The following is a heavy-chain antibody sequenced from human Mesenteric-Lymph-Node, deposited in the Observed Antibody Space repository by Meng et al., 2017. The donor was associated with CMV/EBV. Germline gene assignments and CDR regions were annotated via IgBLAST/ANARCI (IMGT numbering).Heavy chain of an antibody. CDR2: IKSKTDGGTT. Sequence: FSNAWMSWVRQAPGKGLEWVGRIKSKTDGGTTDYAAPVKGRFTISRDDSKNTLYLQMNSLKTEDTAVYYCTTDSPYQGYSSSWYTDYWGQGTLVTVSS. D-gene: IGHD6-13*01. V-gene: IGHV3-15*01. CDR1: FSNAW. CDR3: TTDSPYQGYSSSWYTDY. J-gene: IGHJ4*02.